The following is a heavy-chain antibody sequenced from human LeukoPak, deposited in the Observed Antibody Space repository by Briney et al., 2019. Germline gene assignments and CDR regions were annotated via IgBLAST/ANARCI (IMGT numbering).Heavy chain of an antibody. J-gene: IGHJ4*02. CDR3: ARYLDTAMVRAGYFDY. V-gene: IGHV4-34*01. Sequence: SETLSLTCAVYGESFSGYYWSWIRQPPGKGLEWIGEINHSGSTNYNPSLKSRVTISVDTSKNQFSLKLRSVTAADTAVYYCARYLDTAMVRAGYFDYWGQGTLVTVSS. CDR2: INHSGST. D-gene: IGHD5-18*01. CDR1: GESFSGYY.